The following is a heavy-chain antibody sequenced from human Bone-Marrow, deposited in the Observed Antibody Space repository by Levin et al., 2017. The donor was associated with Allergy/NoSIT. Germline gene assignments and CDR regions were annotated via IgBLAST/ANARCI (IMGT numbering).Heavy chain of an antibody. CDR2: INPSSGGT. Sequence: PGASVKVSCKASGYTFTDYYVHWVRQAPGQGLEWMGWINPSSGGTNYAQKFQGRVTMTRDTSISTAYMELNRLTSDDTAVYYCARNTVFMTVVDYWGQGTLVTVSS. CDR1: GYTFTDYY. D-gene: IGHD5/OR15-5a*01. CDR3: ARNTVFMTVVDY. V-gene: IGHV1-2*02. J-gene: IGHJ4*02.